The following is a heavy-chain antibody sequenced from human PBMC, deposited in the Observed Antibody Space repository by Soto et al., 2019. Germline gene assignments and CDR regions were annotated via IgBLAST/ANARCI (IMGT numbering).Heavy chain of an antibody. J-gene: IGHJ3*02. Sequence: GGSLRLSCAASGFTFDDYAMHWVRQAPGKGLEWVSGISWNSDNMGNADSVKGRFTISRDNAKNSLYLQMNSLRAEDTALYYCAKDIGVAGTAGAFDIWGQGTMVTVSS. CDR1: GFTFDDYA. V-gene: IGHV3-9*01. D-gene: IGHD6-19*01. CDR2: ISWNSDNM. CDR3: AKDIGVAGTAGAFDI.